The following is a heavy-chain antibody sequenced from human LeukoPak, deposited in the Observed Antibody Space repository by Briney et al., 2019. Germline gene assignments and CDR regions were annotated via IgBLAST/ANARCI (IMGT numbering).Heavy chain of an antibody. D-gene: IGHD3-16*02. V-gene: IGHV3-21*01. CDR2: ISSSSSYI. CDR1: GFTFSNYN. J-gene: IGHJ6*03. Sequence: GGSLRLSCAASGFTFSNYNMNWVRHAPGKGLEWVSSISSSSSYIYYADSVKGRFTISRDNAKNSMYLKMNSLRAEDTAVYYCARDAMITFGGVIVPKYYYYYMDVWGKGTTVTISS. CDR3: ARDAMITFGGVIVPKYYYYYMDV.